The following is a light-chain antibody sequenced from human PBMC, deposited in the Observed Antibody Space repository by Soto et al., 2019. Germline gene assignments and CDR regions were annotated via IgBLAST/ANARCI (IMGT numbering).Light chain of an antibody. Sequence: EVVLTQSPATLSLSPGERATLSCRANQNVVFYLAWNQQKPGQAPRLLIYDASNRATGIPARFSGSGSGTDFTLTISSLEPEDFAVYYCQHRTNWPITFGQGTRLEIK. J-gene: IGKJ5*01. CDR2: DAS. V-gene: IGKV3-11*01. CDR3: QHRTNWPIT. CDR1: QNVVFY.